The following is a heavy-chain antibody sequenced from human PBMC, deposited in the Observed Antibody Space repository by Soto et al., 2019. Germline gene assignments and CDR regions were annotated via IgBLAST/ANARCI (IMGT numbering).Heavy chain of an antibody. D-gene: IGHD3-22*01. J-gene: IGHJ3*02. CDR1: GFTFSSYG. V-gene: IGHV3-33*01. Sequence: QVQLVESGGGVVQPGRSLRLSCAASGFTFSSYGMHWVRQAPGKGLEWVAVIWYDGSNKYYADSVKGRVTISRDNSKNTLYLQMNSLRAEDTAVYYCARDSSGYYYRVGAFDIWGQGTMVTVSS. CDR2: IWYDGSNK. CDR3: ARDSSGYYYRVGAFDI.